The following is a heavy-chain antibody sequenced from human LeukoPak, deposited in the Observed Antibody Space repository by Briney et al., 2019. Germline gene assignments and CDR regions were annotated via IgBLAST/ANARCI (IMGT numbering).Heavy chain of an antibody. CDR3: ARDRRATVTTSGWFDP. CDR2: IYTSGST. J-gene: IGHJ5*02. Sequence: SETLSLTCTVSGGSINNYYWSWIRQPAGKGLEWIGRIYTSGSTNYNPSLKSRVTMSVDTSKNQFSLKLSSVTAADTAVYYCARDRRATVTTSGWFDPWGQGTLVAVSS. CDR1: GGSINNYY. D-gene: IGHD4-17*01. V-gene: IGHV4-4*07.